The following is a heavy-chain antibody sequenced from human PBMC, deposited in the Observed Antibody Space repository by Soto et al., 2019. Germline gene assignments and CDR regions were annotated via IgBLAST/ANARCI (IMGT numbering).Heavy chain of an antibody. CDR1: GFTLSSYS. CDR2: ISSSSSPI. Sequence: EVQLVESGGGLVQPGGSLRLSCVASGFTLSSYSMNWVRQAPGKGLEWVSYISSSSSPIYYADSVKGRFTISRDNAKNSLYLQMNSLRAEDTAVYYCARCGSSTSWRCCTDVWGKGTTVTVSS. J-gene: IGHJ6*04. D-gene: IGHD2-2*01. V-gene: IGHV3-48*01. CDR3: ARCGSSTSWRCCTDV.